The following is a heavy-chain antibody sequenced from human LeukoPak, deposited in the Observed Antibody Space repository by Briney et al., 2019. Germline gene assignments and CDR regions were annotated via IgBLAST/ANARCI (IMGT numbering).Heavy chain of an antibody. CDR3: AARHCSSTSCYKQRLNNFDY. J-gene: IGHJ4*02. CDR1: GGSFSGYY. V-gene: IGHV4-34*01. CDR2: INHSGST. Sequence: SETLSLTCAVYGGSFSGYYWSWIRQPPGKGLEWIGEINHSGSTNYNPSLKSRVTISLDTSKNQFSLKPSSVTAADTAVYSCAARHCSSTSCYKQRLNNFDYWGQGTLVTVSS. D-gene: IGHD2-2*02.